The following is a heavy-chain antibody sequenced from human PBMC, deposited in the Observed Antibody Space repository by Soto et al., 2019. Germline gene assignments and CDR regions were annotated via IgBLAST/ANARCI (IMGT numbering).Heavy chain of an antibody. CDR1: GYSFRSYW. D-gene: IGHD1-26*01. J-gene: IGHJ4*02. CDR2: IYPDDSNT. Sequence: PGESLKISCKGSGYSFRSYWIGWVRQMPGKGLEWMAIIYPDDSNTKYSPSFQGQVTISADKSISTAYLHWSSLKVSDTAMYYCARHLYSYSVHINPVPPYYWAQRSPVPVSS. CDR3: ARHLYSYSVHINPVPPYY. V-gene: IGHV5-51*01.